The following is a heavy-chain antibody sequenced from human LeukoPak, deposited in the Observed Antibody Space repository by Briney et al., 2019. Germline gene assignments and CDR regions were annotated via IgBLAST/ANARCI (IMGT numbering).Heavy chain of an antibody. Sequence: SETLSLTCTVSGGSISSSSYYWGWIRQPPGKGLEWIGSIYYSGSTYYNPSLKNRVTISVDTSKNQFSLKLSSVTAADTAVYYCARDRVVVTANYYYYGMDVWGQGTTVTVSS. J-gene: IGHJ6*02. V-gene: IGHV4-39*07. CDR2: IYYSGST. CDR3: ARDRVVVTANYYYYGMDV. CDR1: GGSISSSSYY. D-gene: IGHD2-21*02.